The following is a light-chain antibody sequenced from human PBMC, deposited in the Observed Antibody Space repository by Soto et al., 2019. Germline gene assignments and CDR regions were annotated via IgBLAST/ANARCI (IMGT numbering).Light chain of an antibody. V-gene: IGLV1-40*01. CDR1: SSNIVAGYD. CDR3: QSYDSSLSGYV. J-gene: IGLJ1*01. Sequence: QSVLTQPPSVSGAPGQRVTISCTGSSSNIVAGYDVHWYQQLPGTAPKLLIYGNNNRPSGVPDRFSGSKSGTSASLAITGLQAEDEADYYCQSYDSSLSGYVFGTGTQLTVL. CDR2: GNN.